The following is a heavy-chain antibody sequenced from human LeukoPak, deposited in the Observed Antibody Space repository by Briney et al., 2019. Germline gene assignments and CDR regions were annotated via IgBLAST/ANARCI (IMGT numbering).Heavy chain of an antibody. D-gene: IGHD3-3*01. Sequence: SETLSLTCTVSGGSISSGSYYWSWIRQPAGKGLEWIGRIYTSGSTNYSPSLKSRVTISVDTSKNQFSLKLSSVTAADTAVYYCARSTIFGRFWFDPWGQGTLVTVSS. CDR3: ARSTIFGRFWFDP. CDR2: IYTSGST. CDR1: GGSISSGSYY. J-gene: IGHJ5*02. V-gene: IGHV4-61*02.